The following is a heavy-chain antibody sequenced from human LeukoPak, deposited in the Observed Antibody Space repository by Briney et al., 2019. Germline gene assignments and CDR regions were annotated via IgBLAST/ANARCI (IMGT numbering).Heavy chain of an antibody. D-gene: IGHD3-16*02. CDR3: ARVRGTFGGVIVLFDY. Sequence: ASVKVSCKASGYTFTSYGISWVRQAPGQGLEWMGWISAYNGNTNYAQKLQGRVTMTTDTSTSTACMELRSLRSDDTAVYYCARVRGTFGGVIVLFDYWGQGTLVTVSS. CDR1: GYTFTSYG. V-gene: IGHV1-18*01. J-gene: IGHJ4*02. CDR2: ISAYNGNT.